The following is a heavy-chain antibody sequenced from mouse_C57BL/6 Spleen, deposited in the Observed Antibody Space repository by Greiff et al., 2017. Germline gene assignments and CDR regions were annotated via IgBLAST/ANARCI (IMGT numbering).Heavy chain of an antibody. J-gene: IGHJ3*01. V-gene: IGHV1-80*01. D-gene: IGHD3-2*02. CDR3: AREDSSGRFAY. CDR2: IYPGDGDT. CDR1: GYAFSSYW. Sequence: QVQLQQSGAELVKPGASVKISCKASGYAFSSYWMNWVKQRPGKGLEWIGQIYPGDGDTNYNGKFKGKATLTADKASSTAYMQLSSLTSEDSAVYFCAREDSSGRFAYWGQGTLVTVSA.